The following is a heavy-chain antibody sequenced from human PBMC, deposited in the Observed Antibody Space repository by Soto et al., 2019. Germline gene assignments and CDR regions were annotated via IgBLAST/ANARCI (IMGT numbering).Heavy chain of an antibody. CDR2: ISSSGSTI. J-gene: IGHJ4*02. Sequence: GGSLRLSCTVSGFAFNNYYMGWIRQAPGKGLEWVSYISSSGSTIYYADSVKGRFTISRDNAKNSLYLQMNSLRAEDTAVYYCARTNYYDSSGFDYWGQGTLVTVSS. CDR3: ARTNYYDSSGFDY. V-gene: IGHV3-11*01. D-gene: IGHD3-22*01. CDR1: GFAFNNYY.